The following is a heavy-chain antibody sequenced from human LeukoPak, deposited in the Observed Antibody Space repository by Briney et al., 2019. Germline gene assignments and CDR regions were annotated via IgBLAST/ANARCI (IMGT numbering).Heavy chain of an antibody. D-gene: IGHD6-6*01. V-gene: IGHV3-33*01. J-gene: IGHJ4*02. CDR1: GFPFSDYA. Sequence: GRSLRLSCAASGFPFSDYAMHWVRQAPGKGLEWVAVIWYDGSRKYSADSVRGRFTISRDNSKNMLYLQMNSLRAEDTAVYYCVGSIATEGWGQGTLVTVSS. CDR3: VGSIATEG. CDR2: IWYDGSRK.